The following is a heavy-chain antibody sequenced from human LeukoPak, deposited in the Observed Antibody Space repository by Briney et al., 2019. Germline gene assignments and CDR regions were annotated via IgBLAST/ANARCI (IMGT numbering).Heavy chain of an antibody. V-gene: IGHV4-39*01. CDR2: IYFSGRT. Sequence: SETLSLTCTVSGGSISSSTYYWGWIRQPPGKGLEWIGSIYFSGRTYYNPSLKSRVTISVDTSKNQFSLKLNSVTAAGTAVYYCARQAGLYNSGWYAHWGQGTLVTVSS. CDR3: ARQAGLYNSGWYAH. D-gene: IGHD6-19*01. J-gene: IGHJ4*02. CDR1: GGSISSSTYY.